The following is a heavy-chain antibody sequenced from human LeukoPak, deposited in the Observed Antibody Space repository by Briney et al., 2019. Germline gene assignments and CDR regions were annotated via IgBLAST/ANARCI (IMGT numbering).Heavy chain of an antibody. J-gene: IGHJ4*02. CDR2: IRYDGSNDGSNK. CDR1: GFTFSNNG. D-gene: IGHD6-6*01. Sequence: GGSLRLSCSASGFTFSNNGMHWVRQAPGKGLEWVAFIRYDGSNDGSNKYYADSVKGRFTISRDNSKNTLYLQMNSLKTEDTAVYYCTTDLGRSRIAPRFYYWGQGTLVTVSS. CDR3: TTDLGRSRIAPRFYY. V-gene: IGHV3-30*02.